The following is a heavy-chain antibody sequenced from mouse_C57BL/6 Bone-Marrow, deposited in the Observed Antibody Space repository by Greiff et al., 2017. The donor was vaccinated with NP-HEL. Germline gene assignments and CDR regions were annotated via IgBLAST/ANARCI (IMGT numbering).Heavy chain of an antibody. CDR1: GFSLTSYG. Sequence: VKLVESGPGLVQPSQSLSITCTVSGFSLTSYGVHWVRQPPGKGLEWLGVIWSGGSTDYNAAFISRLSISKDNSKSQVFFKMNSLQADDTAIYYCAKNRGYYSNYFDYWGQGTTLTVSS. CDR2: IWSGGST. CDR3: AKNRGYYSNYFDY. D-gene: IGHD2-5*01. V-gene: IGHV2-4*01. J-gene: IGHJ2*01.